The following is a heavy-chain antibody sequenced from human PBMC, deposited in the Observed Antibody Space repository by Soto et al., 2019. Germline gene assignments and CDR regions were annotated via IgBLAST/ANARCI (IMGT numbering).Heavy chain of an antibody. D-gene: IGHD2-15*01. CDR3: XXXXLXGSHWDDAFEI. J-gene: IGHJ3*02. V-gene: IGHV3-15*01. Sequence: VQLVESGGGLVKPGESLRLSCAASGFTFXXXXXXXXXXXXXXXLEWVGRIKDKTQGSTTDYAAPVKGRFTISRXXXXXXXXXXXXXXXXXXXXXXXCXXXXLXGSHWDDAFEIWGQGTVVTV. CDR1: GFTFXXXX. CDR2: IKDKTQGSTT.